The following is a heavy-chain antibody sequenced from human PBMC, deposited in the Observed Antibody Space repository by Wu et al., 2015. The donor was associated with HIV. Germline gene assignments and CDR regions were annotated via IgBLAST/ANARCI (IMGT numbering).Heavy chain of an antibody. V-gene: IGHV1-2*02. CDR3: ARVYYYDSSGYYESVTPLWD. CDR2: FNPNSGGA. CDR1: GYTFTDYY. J-gene: IGHJ4*02. D-gene: IGHD3-22*01. Sequence: QVQLVQSGAEVQKPGASVKVSCKASGYTFTDYYIHWVRQAPGRRLEWMGWFNPNSGGAHYGLDFQGRVTTTGDTSITTVYMDLTRLAFDDTAIYYCARVYYYDSSGYYESVTPLWDWGQGTXVTVSS.